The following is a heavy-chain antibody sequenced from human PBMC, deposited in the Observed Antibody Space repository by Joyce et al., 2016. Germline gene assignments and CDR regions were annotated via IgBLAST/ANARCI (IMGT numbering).Heavy chain of an antibody. CDR1: GSTFNSYA. V-gene: IGHV3-30-3*01. D-gene: IGHD2-2*01. CDR2: ISPDGSKK. J-gene: IGHJ4*02. CDR3: ARSPSNSWHTFDS. Sequence: QVQLVESGGGGAQPGRSLRLSCAASGSTFNSYAMQWVRQTPGKGLEWVSVISPDGSKKFYSDSVKDRFIISRDNSNKLVFVQMNSLRVEDTGVYYCARSPSNSWHTFDSWGQGTLVSVSS.